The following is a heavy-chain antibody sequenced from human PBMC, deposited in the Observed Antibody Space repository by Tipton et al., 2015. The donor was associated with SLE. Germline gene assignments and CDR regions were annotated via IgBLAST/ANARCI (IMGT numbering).Heavy chain of an antibody. J-gene: IGHJ2*01. D-gene: IGHD3-3*01. CDR2: IYVDGTT. V-gene: IGHV3-53*05. Sequence: GSLRLSCAASGFPVISTYMAWVRQAPGQGLEWVSDIYVDGTTYCADSVKGRCTVSRDNSENTLYLQMHSLRPEDTAVYYCARRSVTWDQAEGLHHWYFDLWGRGTLITVSS. CDR1: GFPVISTY. CDR3: ARRSVTWDQAEGLHHWYFDL.